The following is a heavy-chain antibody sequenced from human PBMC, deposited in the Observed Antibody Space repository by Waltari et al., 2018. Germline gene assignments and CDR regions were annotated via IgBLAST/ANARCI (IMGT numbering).Heavy chain of an antibody. CDR2: ITWNGGII. J-gene: IGHJ4*02. CDR1: GVQFNDFG. V-gene: IGHV3-20*04. CDR3: ARYLNWGLPRFDN. Sequence: EVQLAESGGAVVRTGGSMRRDCVDSGVQFNDFGMSWVRRVPGKGLEWVSGITWNGGIISYSDSVKGRFTITRDNDKNSLSLQMTSLRVEDTALYYCARYLNWGLPRFDNWGQGTQVTVSS. D-gene: IGHD3-16*01.